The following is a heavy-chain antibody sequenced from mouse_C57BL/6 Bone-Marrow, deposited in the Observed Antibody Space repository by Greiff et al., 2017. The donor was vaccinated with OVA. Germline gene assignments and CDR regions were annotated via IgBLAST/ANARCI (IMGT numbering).Heavy chain of an antibody. D-gene: IGHD1-1*01. CDR2: IYPGDGDT. CDR1: GYAFSSYW. V-gene: IGHV1-80*01. Sequence: VKLQESGAELVKPGASVKISCKASGYAFSSYWMNWVKQRPGKGLEWIGQIYPGDGDTNYNGKFKGKATLTADKSSSTAYMQLSSLTSEDSAVYFCARRGYGSSYWYFDVWGTGTTVTVSS. CDR3: ARRGYGSSYWYFDV. J-gene: IGHJ1*03.